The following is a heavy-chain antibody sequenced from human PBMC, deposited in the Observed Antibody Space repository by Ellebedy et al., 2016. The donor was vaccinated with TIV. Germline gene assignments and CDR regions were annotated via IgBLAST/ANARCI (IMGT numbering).Heavy chain of an antibody. CDR1: GFTXHNYW. CDR2: TNPDESVT. Sequence: GESLKISCVASGFTXHNYWLXLVPXPPGKGXEYVANTNPDESVTYHADSVKGRFTISRDNAKNSLYLQMDSLRADDTATYYCARDPDFGARECWGQGTLVTVSS. CDR3: ARDPDFGAREC. V-gene: IGHV3-7*03. J-gene: IGHJ4*02. D-gene: IGHD3-3*01.